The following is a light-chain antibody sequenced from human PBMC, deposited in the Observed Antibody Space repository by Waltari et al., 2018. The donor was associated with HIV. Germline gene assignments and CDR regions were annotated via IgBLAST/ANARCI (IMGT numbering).Light chain of an antibody. CDR1: TSNIGNSY. V-gene: IGLV1-51*02. Sequence: QSVLTQPPSVSAAPGQKVTISCSGSTSNIGNSYVSWYQQLPRTAPKLVIDEKNKRPSGIPDRSAGSKAGTSATLGIAGLQTGDEADYYCGTWDNNLSAWVFGGGTKLTVL. J-gene: IGLJ3*02. CDR2: EKN. CDR3: GTWDNNLSAWV.